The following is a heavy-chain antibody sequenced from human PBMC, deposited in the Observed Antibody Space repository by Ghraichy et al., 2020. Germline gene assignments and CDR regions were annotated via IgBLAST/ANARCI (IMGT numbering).Heavy chain of an antibody. J-gene: IGHJ4*02. CDR3: ARDPWIWDWLD. V-gene: IGHV3-7*03. Sequence: GGSLRLSCAASGFTFSRYWMSWVRQGPGKGLELVANIKEDGSEKYYVDSVKGRFTISRDNAKNSLYLQMNSLRAEDTALYYCARDPWIWDWLDWGQGTLVTLSS. CDR2: IKEDGSEK. CDR1: GFTFSRYW. D-gene: IGHD2-8*02.